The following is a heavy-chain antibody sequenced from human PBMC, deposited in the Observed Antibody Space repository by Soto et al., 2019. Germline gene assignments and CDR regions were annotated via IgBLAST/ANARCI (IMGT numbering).Heavy chain of an antibody. J-gene: IGHJ4*02. CDR1: GGSISNYY. Sequence: TLSLTCTVSGGSISNYYWSWIRQPPGKGLEWIGYIYYSGTTNYSPSLKSRVTISVDTSKNQFSLKLSSVTAADTAVYYCARQAPGPYGSGSYFDYWGQGTLVTVSS. V-gene: IGHV4-59*08. CDR3: ARQAPGPYGSGSYFDY. D-gene: IGHD3-10*01. CDR2: IYYSGTT.